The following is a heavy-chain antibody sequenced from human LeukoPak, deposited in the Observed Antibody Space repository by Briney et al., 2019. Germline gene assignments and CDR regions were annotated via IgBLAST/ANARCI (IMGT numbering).Heavy chain of an antibody. J-gene: IGHJ4*02. V-gene: IGHV3-30*18. CDR3: AKEYDSRSYYGR. CDR2: VSYDGSNK. D-gene: IGHD3-10*01. Sequence: GESLRLSCAASGFTFSSYGMHWVRQAPGKGLEWVALVSYDGSNKYYAESVKGRFTISRDNSKNTLYLQMDSLRAEDTAVYYCAKEYDSRSYYGRWGQGTLVTVSS. CDR1: GFTFSSYG.